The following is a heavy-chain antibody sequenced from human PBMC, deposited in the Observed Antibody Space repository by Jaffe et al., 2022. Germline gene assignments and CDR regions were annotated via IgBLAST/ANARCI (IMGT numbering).Heavy chain of an antibody. CDR1: GFTFSSYS. Sequence: EVQLVESGGGLVQPGGSLRLSCAASGFTFSSYSMNWVRQAPGKGLEWVSYISSSSSTIYYADSVKGRFTISRDNAKNSLYLQMNSLRAEDTAVYYCARPEAYDYIWGSYRYLGGSYYFDYWGQGTLVTVSS. CDR3: ARPEAYDYIWGSYRYLGGSYYFDY. J-gene: IGHJ4*02. V-gene: IGHV3-48*01. D-gene: IGHD3-16*02. CDR2: ISSSSSTI.